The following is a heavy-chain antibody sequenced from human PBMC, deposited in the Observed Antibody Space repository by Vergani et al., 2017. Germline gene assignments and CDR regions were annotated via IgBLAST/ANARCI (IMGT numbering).Heavy chain of an antibody. V-gene: IGHV4-39*07. CDR2: IYYSGST. J-gene: IGHJ5*02. D-gene: IGHD5-24*01. CDR1: GGSISSSSYY. CDR3: AREQIRFDP. Sequence: QLQLQESGPGLVKPSETLSLTCTVSGGSISSSSYYWGWIRQPPGKGLEWIGSIYYSGSTYYNPSLKSRVTISVDTSKNQFSLKRSSVTAADTAVYYCAREQIRFDPWGQGTLVTVS.